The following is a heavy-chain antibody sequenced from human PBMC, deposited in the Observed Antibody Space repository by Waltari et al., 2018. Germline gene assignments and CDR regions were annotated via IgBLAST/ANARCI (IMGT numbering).Heavy chain of an antibody. CDR3: AREMEVATSCYFDY. CDR2: IYYSGST. J-gene: IGHJ4*02. V-gene: IGHV4-39*07. Sequence: QLQLQESGPGLVKPSETLSLTCTVSGGSIRSSSYYWGWIRQPPGKGLEWIGSIYYSGSTYYNPSLKSRVTISVDTSKNQFSLKLSSVTAADTAVYYCAREMEVATSCYFDYWGQGTLVTVSS. D-gene: IGHD5-12*01. CDR1: GGSIRSSSYY.